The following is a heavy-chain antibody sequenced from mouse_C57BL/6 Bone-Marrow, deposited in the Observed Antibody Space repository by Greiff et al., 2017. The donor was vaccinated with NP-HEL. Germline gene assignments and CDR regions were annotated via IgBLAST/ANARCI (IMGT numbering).Heavy chain of an antibody. V-gene: IGHV1-81*01. D-gene: IGHD1-1*01. CDR3: ARYYYGSSLLAF. J-gene: IGHJ3*01. Sequence: QVQLKQSGAELARPGASVKLSCKASGYTFTSYGISWVKQRTGQGLEWIGEIYPRSGNTYYNEKFKGKATLTADKSSRTAYMELRSLTSEESAVYFCARYYYGSSLLAFWGQGTLVTVSA. CDR2: IYPRSGNT. CDR1: GYTFTSYG.